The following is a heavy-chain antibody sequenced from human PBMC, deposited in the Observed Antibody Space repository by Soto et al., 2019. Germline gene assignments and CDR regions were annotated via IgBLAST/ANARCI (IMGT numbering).Heavy chain of an antibody. CDR1: GYTFTSYA. CDR3: ARVAGNYYDSSGYSPYFDY. J-gene: IGHJ4*02. Sequence: ASVKVSCKASGYTFTSYAMHWVRQAPGQRLEWMGWINAGNGNTKYSQKFQGRVTITRDTSASTAYMELSSLRSEDTAVYYCARVAGNYYDSSGYSPYFDYWGQGTLVT. V-gene: IGHV1-3*01. D-gene: IGHD3-22*01. CDR2: INAGNGNT.